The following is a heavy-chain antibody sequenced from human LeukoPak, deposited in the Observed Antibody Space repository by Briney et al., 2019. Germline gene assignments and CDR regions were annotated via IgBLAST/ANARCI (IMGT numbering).Heavy chain of an antibody. V-gene: IGHV1-18*01. D-gene: IGHD2-21*02. CDR3: ARVVGWWVVTGPSYFDY. J-gene: IGHJ4*02. CDR2: ISAYNGNT. CDR1: GYTFTSYG. Sequence: ASVKVSCKASGYTFTSYGISWVRQAPGQGLEWMGWISAYNGNTNYAQKLQGRVTMTTDTSTSTAYMELRSLRSDDTAVYYCARVVGWWVVTGPSYFDYWGQGTLVTVSS.